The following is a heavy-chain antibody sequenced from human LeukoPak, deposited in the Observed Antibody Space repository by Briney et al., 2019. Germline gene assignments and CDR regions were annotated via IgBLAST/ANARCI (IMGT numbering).Heavy chain of an antibody. CDR3: ARDNSSSWYSTEYYYYYMDV. CDR1: GYTFTGYY. D-gene: IGHD6-13*01. J-gene: IGHJ6*03. V-gene: IGHV1-2*02. Sequence: ASVEVSCKASGYTFTGYYMHWVRQVPGQGLEWMGWINPNSGGTNYAQKFQGRVTMTRDTSISTAYMELSRLRSDDTAVYYCARDNSSSWYSTEYYYYYMDVWGKGTTVTVTS. CDR2: INPNSGGT.